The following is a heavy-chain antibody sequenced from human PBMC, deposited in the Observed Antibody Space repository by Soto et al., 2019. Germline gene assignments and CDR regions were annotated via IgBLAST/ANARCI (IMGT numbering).Heavy chain of an antibody. D-gene: IGHD2-2*01. CDR1: GGTFSSYA. V-gene: IGHV1-69*06. J-gene: IGHJ6*02. Sequence: QVQLVQSGAEVKKPGSSVKVSCKASGGTFSSYAISWVRQAPGQGLEWMGGVIPIFGTANYAQKFQGRVTITADKSTSTAYMELSSLRSEDTAVYYCARDKGYCSSTSCSYGMDVWGQGTTVTVSS. CDR2: VIPIFGTA. CDR3: ARDKGYCSSTSCSYGMDV.